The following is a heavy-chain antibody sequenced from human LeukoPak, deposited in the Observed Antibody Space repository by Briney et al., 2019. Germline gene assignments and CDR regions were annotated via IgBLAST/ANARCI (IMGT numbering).Heavy chain of an antibody. CDR2: IWHDGSKT. V-gene: IGHV3-33*01. CDR3: ARDPATVTSHFDY. Sequence: GTSLRLSCVASGFIFSRYDMHWVRQAPGKGLEWVALIWHDGSKTHYADSVKGRFTISRDDSKSTLYVQMDSLRVEDTAVYYCARDPATVTSHFDYWGQGALVTVSS. D-gene: IGHD4-17*01. CDR1: GFIFSRYD. J-gene: IGHJ4*02.